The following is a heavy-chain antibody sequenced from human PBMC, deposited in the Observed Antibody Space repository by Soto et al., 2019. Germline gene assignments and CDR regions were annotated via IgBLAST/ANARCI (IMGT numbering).Heavy chain of an antibody. V-gene: IGHV1-69*02. CDR3: AGGGRYFDWLWPPRGADAFDI. Sequence: ASVKVSCKASGGTFSSYTISWVRQAPGQGLEWMGRIIPILGIANYAQKFQGRVTITADKSTSTAYMELSSLRSEDTAVYYCAGGGRYFDWLWPPRGADAFDIWGQGTMVTVSS. D-gene: IGHD3-9*01. CDR2: IIPILGIA. CDR1: GGTFSSYT. J-gene: IGHJ3*02.